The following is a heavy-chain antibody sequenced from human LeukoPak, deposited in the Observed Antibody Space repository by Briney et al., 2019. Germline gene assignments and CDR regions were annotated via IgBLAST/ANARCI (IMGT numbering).Heavy chain of an antibody. CDR3: ASHSSGWYHEY. V-gene: IGHV4-34*01. CDR2: INHSGST. Sequence: SESLCLTCAVYGGSFSGYYWSCIRQPPGKGLEWIGEINHSGSTNYNPSLKSRVTISVDTSKNQFSLKLSSVTAADTAVYYCASHSSGWYHEYWGQGTLVTVSS. CDR1: GGSFSGYY. J-gene: IGHJ4*02. D-gene: IGHD6-19*01.